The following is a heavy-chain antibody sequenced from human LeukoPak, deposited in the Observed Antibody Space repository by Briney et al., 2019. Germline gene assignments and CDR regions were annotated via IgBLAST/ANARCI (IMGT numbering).Heavy chain of an antibody. CDR3: ARDKGSGIY. V-gene: IGHV3-7*01. Sequence: GGSLRVSCTVSGFTFSNFWMSWVRRAPGKGLERVANIKDDGSAKFYLASVKGRFTISRDNAKNSLYLQMNSLRAEDTAVYYCARDKGSGIYWGQGTLVTVSS. CDR2: IKDDGSAK. CDR1: GFTFSNFW. J-gene: IGHJ4*02. D-gene: IGHD3-10*01.